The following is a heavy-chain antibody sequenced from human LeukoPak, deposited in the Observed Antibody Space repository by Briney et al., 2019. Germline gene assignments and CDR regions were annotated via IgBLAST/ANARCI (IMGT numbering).Heavy chain of an antibody. D-gene: IGHD1-26*01. V-gene: IGHV3-66*04. CDR1: GFTFSSYS. CDR2: IYSGGST. CDR3: AGHLLASGYVYY. J-gene: IGHJ4*02. Sequence: GGSLRLSCAASGFTFSSYSMNWVRQAPGKGLEWVSVIYSGGSTYYADSVKGRFTISRDNSKNTLYLQMNSLRAEDTAVYYCAGHLLASGYVYYWGQGTLVTVSS.